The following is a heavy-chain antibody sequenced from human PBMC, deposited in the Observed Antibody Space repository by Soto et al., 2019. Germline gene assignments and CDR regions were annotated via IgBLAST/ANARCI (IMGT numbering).Heavy chain of an antibody. J-gene: IGHJ3*02. Sequence: GASVKVSCKASGYTFTSYGISWVRQAPGQGLEWMGWISAYNGNTNYAQKLQGRVTMTTDTSTSTAYMELRSLRSDDTAVYYCARGPPRYCSSTSCYYGAFVIWGQGTMVTVSS. D-gene: IGHD2-2*01. CDR3: ARGPPRYCSSTSCYYGAFVI. CDR1: GYTFTSYG. V-gene: IGHV1-18*01. CDR2: ISAYNGNT.